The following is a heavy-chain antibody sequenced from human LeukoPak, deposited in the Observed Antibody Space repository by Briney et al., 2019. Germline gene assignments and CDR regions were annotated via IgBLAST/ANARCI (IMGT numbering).Heavy chain of an antibody. V-gene: IGHV4-61*02. Sequence: SETLSLTCTVSGGSITSGSYYWSWIRQPAGKGLEWIGRIYTSGSTDYNPSLKSRVTISVDTSKNQFSLKLSSVTAADTAVYYCARHVEIAVAGAIDYWGQGTLVTVSS. CDR2: IYTSGST. CDR3: ARHVEIAVAGAIDY. J-gene: IGHJ4*02. D-gene: IGHD6-19*01. CDR1: GGSITSGSYY.